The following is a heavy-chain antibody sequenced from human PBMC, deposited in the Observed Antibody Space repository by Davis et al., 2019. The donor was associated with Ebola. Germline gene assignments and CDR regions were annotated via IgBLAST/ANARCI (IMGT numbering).Heavy chain of an antibody. V-gene: IGHV1-2*02. CDR2: INPNSGGT. D-gene: IGHD6-6*01. CDR3: ARGPGGRLIQKGAARPIDY. Sequence: ASVKVSCKASGYTFTGYYMHWVRQAPGQGLEWMGWINPNSGGTNYAQKFQGRVTMTRDTSISTAYMELSRLRSDDTAVYYCARGPGGRLIQKGAARPIDYWGQGTLVTVSS. J-gene: IGHJ4*02. CDR1: GYTFTGYY.